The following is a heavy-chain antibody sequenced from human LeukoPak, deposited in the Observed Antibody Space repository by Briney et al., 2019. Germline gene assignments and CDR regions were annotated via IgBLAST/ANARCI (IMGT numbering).Heavy chain of an antibody. CDR3: AGAASDYLTFGGVIEYYFDY. D-gene: IGHD3-16*02. CDR2: INPYSGGT. CDR1: GYTFTGYY. J-gene: IGHJ4*02. V-gene: IGHV1-2*02. Sequence: ASVKVSCKASGYTFTGYYMYWVRQGPGQGLEWMGWINPYSGGTNYAQQFQGRVTMTWVTTTSTAYFELRRLRSDATAVYYCAGAASDYLTFGGVIEYYFDYWGQGTLVTASS.